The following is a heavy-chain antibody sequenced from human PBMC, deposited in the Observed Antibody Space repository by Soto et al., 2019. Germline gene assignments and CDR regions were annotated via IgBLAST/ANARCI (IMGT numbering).Heavy chain of an antibody. CDR3: AKDSSADKTDYFDY. Sequence: GGSLRLSCAASGFTFDDYAMHWVRQAPGKGLEWVSGISWNSGSIGYADSVKGRFTISRDNAKNSLYLQMNSLRAEDTALYYCAKDSSADKTDYFDYWGQGTLVTVSS. D-gene: IGHD3-10*01. J-gene: IGHJ4*02. CDR2: ISWNSGSI. V-gene: IGHV3-9*01. CDR1: GFTFDDYA.